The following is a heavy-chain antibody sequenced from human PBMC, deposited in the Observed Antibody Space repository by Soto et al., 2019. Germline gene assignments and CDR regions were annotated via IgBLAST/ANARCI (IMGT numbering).Heavy chain of an antibody. D-gene: IGHD3-22*01. Sequence: PGGSLRLSCAASGFTFSDYYMSWIRQAPGKGLEWVSYISSSGSTIYYADSVKGRFTISRDNAKNSLYLQMNSLRAEDTAVYYCAYRPASSGYYPTKYYFDYWGQGTLVTVSS. CDR2: ISSSGSTI. V-gene: IGHV3-11*04. CDR3: AYRPASSGYYPTKYYFDY. J-gene: IGHJ4*02. CDR1: GFTFSDYY.